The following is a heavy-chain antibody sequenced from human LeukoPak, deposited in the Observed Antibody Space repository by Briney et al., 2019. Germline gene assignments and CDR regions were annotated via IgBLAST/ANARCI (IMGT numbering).Heavy chain of an antibody. Sequence: GGSLRLSCAASGFTFSSYAMSWVRQAPGKGLEWVAAISGSGGSTFYADSVKGRFTISRDHSKNTLYLQMNSLRAEDTAVYYCAKDGLHYDFWSGSPFDPWGQGTLVTVSS. J-gene: IGHJ5*02. CDR3: AKDGLHYDFWSGSPFDP. CDR2: ISGSGGST. CDR1: GFTFSSYA. D-gene: IGHD3-3*01. V-gene: IGHV3-23*01.